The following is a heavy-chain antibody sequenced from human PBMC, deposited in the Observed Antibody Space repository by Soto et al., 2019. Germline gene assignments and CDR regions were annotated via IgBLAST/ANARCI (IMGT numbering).Heavy chain of an antibody. CDR2: ISAYNGNT. CDR1: GYPFTSYV. D-gene: IGHD3-3*01. CDR3: AREGELRFLEWLLPPYYMDV. Sequence: ASLKVSCKSSGYPFTSYVISWVRQAPGQGLEWMGWISAYNGNTNYAQKLQGRVTMTTDTSTSTAYMELRSLRSDDTAVYYCAREGELRFLEWLLPPYYMDVWGKGTTVTVSS. J-gene: IGHJ6*03. V-gene: IGHV1-18*01.